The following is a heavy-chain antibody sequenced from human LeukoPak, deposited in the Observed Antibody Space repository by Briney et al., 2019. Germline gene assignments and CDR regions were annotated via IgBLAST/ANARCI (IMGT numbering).Heavy chain of an antibody. J-gene: IGHJ4*02. Sequence: GGSLRLSCAASGFTFNNYGMHWVRQAPGKGLEWVAFIRYDGSNKYYADSVKGRFTISRDNSKNTLYVQMNSLRAEDTAVYYCARGAHKRDDYGGFFDYWGQGTLVTVSS. CDR2: IRYDGSNK. CDR3: ARGAHKRDDYGGFFDY. CDR1: GFTFNNYG. V-gene: IGHV3-30*02. D-gene: IGHD4-23*01.